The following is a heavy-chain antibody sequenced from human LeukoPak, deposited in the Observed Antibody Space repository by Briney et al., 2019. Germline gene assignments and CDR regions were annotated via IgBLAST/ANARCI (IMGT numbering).Heavy chain of an antibody. Sequence: SVKVSCKASGGTFSSYAISWVRQAPGQGLEWMGGIIPIFGTANYAQKFQGRVTITTDESTSTAYMELSSLRSEDTAVYYCARDGQYYYDRSGYIHFDYWGQGTLVTVSS. J-gene: IGHJ4*02. CDR2: IIPIFGTA. V-gene: IGHV1-69*05. CDR3: ARDGQYYYDRSGYIHFDY. CDR1: GGTFSSYA. D-gene: IGHD3-22*01.